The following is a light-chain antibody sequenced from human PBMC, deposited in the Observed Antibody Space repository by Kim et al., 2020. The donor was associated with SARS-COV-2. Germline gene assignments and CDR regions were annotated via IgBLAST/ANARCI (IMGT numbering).Light chain of an antibody. V-gene: IGKV4-1*01. Sequence: DIVMTQSPDSLAVSLGKRATINCKSSQSVLYSSNNKNYLAWYQQKPGQPPKLLIYWASTRESGVPDRFSGSGSGTDFTLTISSLQAEDVAVYYCQQYYSTLTFGPGTKVDIK. CDR2: WAS. CDR1: QSVLYSSNNKNY. J-gene: IGKJ3*01. CDR3: QQYYSTLT.